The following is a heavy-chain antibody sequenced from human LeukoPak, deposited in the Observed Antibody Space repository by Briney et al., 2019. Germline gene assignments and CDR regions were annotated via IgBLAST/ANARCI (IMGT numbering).Heavy chain of an antibody. CDR1: GFTVSSNY. Sequence: AGGSLRLSCAASGFTVSSNYMSWVRQAPGKGLEWVSVIYSGGSTYYADSVKGRFTISRDNSKNTLYLQMNSLRAEDTAGDYCARDGRGDLTWIQLWSPFDYWGQGTLVTVSS. CDR3: ARDGRGDLTWIQLWSPFDY. J-gene: IGHJ4*02. CDR2: IYSGGST. D-gene: IGHD5-18*01. V-gene: IGHV3-66*02.